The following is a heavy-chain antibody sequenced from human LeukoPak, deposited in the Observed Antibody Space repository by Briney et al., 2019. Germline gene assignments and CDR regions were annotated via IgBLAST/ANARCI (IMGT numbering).Heavy chain of an antibody. D-gene: IGHD3-3*01. J-gene: IGHJ4*02. V-gene: IGHV3-23*05. CDR2: IYGSDSST. CDR3: TTVETPLTIFGVVPLWYFDY. Sequence: GGSLRLSCAASGFTFSNYAMSWVRQTPGTGLEWVSSIYGSDSSTYYSDSVKGRFTISRDNSKSTLYLRMNSLRAEDTAVYYCTTVETPLTIFGVVPLWYFDYWGQGTLVTVSS. CDR1: GFTFSNYA.